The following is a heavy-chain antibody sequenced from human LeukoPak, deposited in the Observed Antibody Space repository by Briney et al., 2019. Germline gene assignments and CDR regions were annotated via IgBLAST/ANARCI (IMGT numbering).Heavy chain of an antibody. CDR2: ITSFGSDI. CDR1: GLSFRTHS. V-gene: IGHV3-21*01. D-gene: IGHD3-3*01. CDR3: ARAHDFWSGYGGNYMDV. Sequence: GGSLRLSCAASGLSFRTHSMKWVRQAPGKGLEWVSSITSFGSDIYYADSVKGRFTISRDDGKNSLYLQMNSLGAEDSAVYYCARAHDFWSGYGGNYMDVWGKGTTVTVSS. J-gene: IGHJ6*03.